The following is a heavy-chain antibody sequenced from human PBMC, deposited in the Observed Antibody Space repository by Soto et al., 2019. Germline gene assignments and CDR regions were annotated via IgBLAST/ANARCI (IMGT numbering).Heavy chain of an antibody. CDR2: VWYDGSNR. CDR1: GFTFRNYG. J-gene: IGHJ4*02. V-gene: IGHV3-33*01. CDR3: AAVEPLLY. Sequence: PGGSLRLSCAASGFTFRNYGMHWVRQAPGKGLEWVAIVWYDGSNRYYADSVKGRFTISRDNSENRVYLQMNSLRAEDTAVYYCAAVEPLLYRGQGTLVTVSS. D-gene: IGHD1-1*01.